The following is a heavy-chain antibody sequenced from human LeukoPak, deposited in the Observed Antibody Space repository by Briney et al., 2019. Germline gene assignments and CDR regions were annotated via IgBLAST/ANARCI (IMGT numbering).Heavy chain of an antibody. D-gene: IGHD6-13*01. CDR2: ISSRASTT. CDR1: GFTFSDYY. Sequence: PGGSLRLSRVASGFTFSDYYMSWIRQAPGQGLEWVSYISSRASTTYYADSVKGRFTISRDNANNSMYLQMNSLRTEDTAVYYCATGKRQLDYWGQGTLVTVSS. CDR3: ATGKRQLDY. V-gene: IGHV3-11*01. J-gene: IGHJ4*02.